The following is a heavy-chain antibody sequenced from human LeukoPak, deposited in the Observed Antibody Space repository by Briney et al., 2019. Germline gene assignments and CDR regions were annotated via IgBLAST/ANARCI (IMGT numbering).Heavy chain of an antibody. CDR2: MYHSGST. D-gene: IGHD3-10*01. J-gene: IGHJ4*02. CDR3: ARGALLWFGAKMEYYFDS. V-gene: IGHV4-38-2*02. CDR1: GYSISSAYY. Sequence: SETLSLTCSVSGYSISSAYYWGWIRQPPGKGLEWIGTMYHSGSTNYNPSLKSRVTISVDMSKNQFSLRLKSVTAADTAVYYCARGALLWFGAKMEYYFDSWGQGTPLTVSS.